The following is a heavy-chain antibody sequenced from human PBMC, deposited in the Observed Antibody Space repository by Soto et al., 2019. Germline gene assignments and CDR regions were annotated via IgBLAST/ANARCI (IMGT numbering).Heavy chain of an antibody. D-gene: IGHD5-18*01. J-gene: IGHJ4*02. Sequence: PGGSLRHSCAAAGLTGRSNYMSWVRQAQGKGLEWVSVIYSGGSAYYADSVKGRFTISRDNSKNTLYLQMNSLRAEDTVVYYCAKHGYRYWGRDFEYRGKGTLVTVSS. CDR1: GLTGRSNY. V-gene: IGHV3-66*04. CDR2: IYSGGSA. CDR3: AKHGYRYWGRDFEY.